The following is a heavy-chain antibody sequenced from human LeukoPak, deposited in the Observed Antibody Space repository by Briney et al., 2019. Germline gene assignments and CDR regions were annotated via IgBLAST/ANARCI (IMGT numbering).Heavy chain of an antibody. CDR3: ARGTCSSTSCYTPFDY. D-gene: IGHD2-2*02. CDR2: IYYCGST. J-gene: IGHJ4*02. V-gene: IGHV4-59*12. CDR1: GGPFNGYY. Sequence: SETLSLTCAVYGGPFNGYYWIWLPQPPGKGREWIGYIYYCGSTNYNTSLKSRVTISVDTSKNQFSLKLSSVTAADTAVYYCARGTCSSTSCYTPFDYWGQGTLVTVSS.